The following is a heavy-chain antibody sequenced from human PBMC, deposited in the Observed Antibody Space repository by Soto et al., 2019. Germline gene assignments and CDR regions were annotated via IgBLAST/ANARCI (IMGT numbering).Heavy chain of an antibody. J-gene: IGHJ4*02. CDR1: GFTFSSFW. D-gene: IGHD3-10*01. CDR2: INTDGSST. CDR3: ANRGGDTFGLSY. V-gene: IGHV3-74*01. Sequence: EVQLVESGGGLVQPGGSLRLSCAVSGFTFSSFWMHWVRQAPGEGLVWVSRINTDGSSTSYADSVKGRFTISRDNAKNTLYLQITSLRVEDTAMYYCANRGGDTFGLSYWGQGTLVTVSS.